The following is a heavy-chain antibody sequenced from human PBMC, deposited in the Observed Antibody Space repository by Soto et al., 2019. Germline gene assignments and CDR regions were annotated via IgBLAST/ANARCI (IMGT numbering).Heavy chain of an antibody. CDR1: GFTFSSYA. V-gene: IGHV3-30-3*01. Sequence: PGGSLRLSCAASGFTFSSYAMHWVRQAPGKGLEWVAVISYDGINKYYADTVKGRFTISRDNSKNTLYLQMNSLRAEDTAVYYCARDSYYDFCSGFIRSYYYYGMDVWGQGTTVTVSS. J-gene: IGHJ6*02. CDR2: ISYDGINK. D-gene: IGHD3-3*01. CDR3: ARDSYYDFCSGFIRSYYYYGMDV.